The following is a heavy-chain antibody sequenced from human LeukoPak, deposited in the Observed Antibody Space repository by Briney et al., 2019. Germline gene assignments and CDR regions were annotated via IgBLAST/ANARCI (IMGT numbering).Heavy chain of an antibody. CDR2: IYHSGST. CDR1: CYSISSGYY. CDR3: ARDSLYSCPDY. V-gene: IGHV4-38-2*02. Sequence: SETLSLTCTVSCYSISSGYYWGWIRQPPGKGLEWIGSIYHSGSTYYNPSLKSRVTISVDTSKNQFSLKLSSVTAADTAVYYCARDSLYSCPDYWGQGTLVTVSS. D-gene: IGHD3-16*02. J-gene: IGHJ4*02.